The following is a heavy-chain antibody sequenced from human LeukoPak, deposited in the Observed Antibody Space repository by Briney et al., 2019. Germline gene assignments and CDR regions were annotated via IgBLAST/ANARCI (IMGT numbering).Heavy chain of an antibody. J-gene: IGHJ4*02. CDR1: GYTLSDLS. V-gene: IGHV1-24*01. Sequence: DSLSLTCNVSGYTLSDLSMHWVRQPPGKGLEWMGGFDPEDGETIYAQKLQRRVTMTEDTSTDTAYMELSSLRSEDTAVYYCATGMSIAAHSFDYWGQGTLVTVSS. CDR2: FDPEDGET. CDR3: ATGMSIAAHSFDY. D-gene: IGHD6-6*01.